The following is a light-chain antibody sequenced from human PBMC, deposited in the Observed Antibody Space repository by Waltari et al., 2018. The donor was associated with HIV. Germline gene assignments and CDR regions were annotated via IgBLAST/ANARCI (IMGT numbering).Light chain of an antibody. CDR1: SPNIGTNY. CDR3: GAWDSSLSAYV. J-gene: IGLJ1*01. V-gene: IGLV1-51*01. CDR2: DNN. Sequence: QSVLTQPPSVSAAPGQKVTIPCSGSSPNIGTNYVSWYQQLPGTAPKLLIYDNNKRPSGIPDRFSGSKSGTSATLGISGLQTGDEADYYCGAWDSSLSAYVFGSGTKVTVL.